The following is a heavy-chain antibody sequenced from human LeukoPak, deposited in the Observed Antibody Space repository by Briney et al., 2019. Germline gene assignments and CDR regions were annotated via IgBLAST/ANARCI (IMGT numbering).Heavy chain of an antibody. CDR1: GYIFTGYY. J-gene: IGHJ4*02. D-gene: IGHD5-12*01. CDR3: ARGSVRGGYDLPDDY. CDR2: IIPIFGTA. V-gene: IGHV1-69*06. Sequence: GASVKVSCKASGYIFTGYYMHWVRQAPGQGLEWMGGIIPIFGTANYAQKFQGRVTITADKSTSTAYMELSSLRSEDTAVYYCARGSVRGGYDLPDDYWGQGTLVTVSS.